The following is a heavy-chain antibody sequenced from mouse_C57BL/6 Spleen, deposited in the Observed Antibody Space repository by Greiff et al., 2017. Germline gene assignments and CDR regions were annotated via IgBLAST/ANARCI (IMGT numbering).Heavy chain of an antibody. V-gene: IGHV1-5*01. D-gene: IGHD1-1*01. CDR3: TRGLYDGSSYGYFDV. Sequence: VQLQQSGTVLARPGASVKMSCTTSGYTFTSYWMHWVKQRPGQGLEWIGAIYPGNSDTSYNQKFQGQAKLTAVTSASTAYMELSSLTNEDSAVYYCTRGLYDGSSYGYFDVWGTGTTVTVSS. CDR1: GYTFTSYW. J-gene: IGHJ1*03. CDR2: IYPGNSDT.